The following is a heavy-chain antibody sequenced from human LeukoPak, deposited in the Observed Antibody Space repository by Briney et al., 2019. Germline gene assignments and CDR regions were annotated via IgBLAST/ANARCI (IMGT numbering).Heavy chain of an antibody. CDR3: APTAEAYTSWWKV. V-gene: IGHV1-2*02. J-gene: IGHJ4*02. Sequence: ASVKVSCKTSGFTFTGYFMHWVRQAPGHGLEFMGWINPDSGFTNYAQKFKGRVTMTRDTSISTAYLEVRSLTSDDTAVYYCAPTAEAYTSWWKVWGQGTLVTVSS. CDR2: INPDSGFT. D-gene: IGHD3-16*01. CDR1: GFTFTGYF.